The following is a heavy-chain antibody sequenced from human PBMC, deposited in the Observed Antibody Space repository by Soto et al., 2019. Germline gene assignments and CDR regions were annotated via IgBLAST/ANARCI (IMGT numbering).Heavy chain of an antibody. Sequence: GGSLRLSCAVSGFTFSSYAMSWVRQAPGKGLEWVSAISGSGGSTYYADSVKGRFTISRDNSKNTLYLQMNSLRAEDTAVYYCAKMFRRGYYYYGMDVWGQGTTVTVSS. D-gene: IGHD3-10*02. CDR1: GFTFSSYA. J-gene: IGHJ6*02. CDR3: AKMFRRGYYYYGMDV. V-gene: IGHV3-23*01. CDR2: ISGSGGST.